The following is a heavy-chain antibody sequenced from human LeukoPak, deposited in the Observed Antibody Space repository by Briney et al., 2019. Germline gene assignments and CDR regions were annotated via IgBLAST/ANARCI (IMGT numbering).Heavy chain of an antibody. Sequence: GGSLRLSCAASGFTFSSYAMHWVRQAPGKGLEWVAVISYDGSNKYYADSVKGRFTISRDNSKNTLYLQMNSLRAEDTAVYYCAAGKTVVTPPGLDAFDIWGQGTMVTVSS. CDR3: AAGKTVVTPPGLDAFDI. V-gene: IGHV3-30*14. CDR2: ISYDGSNK. D-gene: IGHD4-23*01. J-gene: IGHJ3*02. CDR1: GFTFSSYA.